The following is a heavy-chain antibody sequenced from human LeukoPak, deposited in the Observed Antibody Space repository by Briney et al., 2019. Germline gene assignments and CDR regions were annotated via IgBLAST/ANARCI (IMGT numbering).Heavy chain of an antibody. CDR2: ISSISSYI. CDR3: ARDKWLRPIDY. CDR1: GFTFSSYS. V-gene: IGHV3-21*01. Sequence: PGGSLRLSCAASGFTFSSYSMNWVRQAPGKGLEWVSSISSISSYIYYADSVKGRFTISRDNAKNSLYLQMNSLRAEDTAVYYCARDKWLRPIDYWGQGTLVTVSS. D-gene: IGHD5-12*01. J-gene: IGHJ4*02.